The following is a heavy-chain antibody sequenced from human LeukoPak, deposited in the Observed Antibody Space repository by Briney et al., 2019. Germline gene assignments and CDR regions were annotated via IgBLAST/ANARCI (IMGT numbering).Heavy chain of an antibody. J-gene: IGHJ4*02. Sequence: SETLSLTCTVSGGSISSGCYYWSWIRQPPGKGLEWIGYIYYSGSTYYNPSLQSRVTISVDTSKNQFAQKLGPVTAADTAGYYCGRGVVYYGSGSLELISYYCVLGGGGTRDSVFS. CDR2: IYYSGST. CDR1: GGSISSGCYY. D-gene: IGHD3-10*01. CDR3: GRGVVYYGSGSLELISYYCVL. V-gene: IGHV4-31*03.